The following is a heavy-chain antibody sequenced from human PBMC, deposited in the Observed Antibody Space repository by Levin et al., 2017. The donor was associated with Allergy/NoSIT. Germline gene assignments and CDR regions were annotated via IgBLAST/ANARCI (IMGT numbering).Heavy chain of an antibody. CDR1: GFTFSGSA. V-gene: IGHV3-73*01. D-gene: IGHD4-17*01. Sequence: GGSLRLSCAASGFTFSGSAMHWVRQASGKGLEWVGRIRSKANSYATAYAASVKGMFTISRDDSKNTAYLQMNSLKAEDTAVYYCTSGDYGDYDYYYYMDVWGKGTTVTVSS. CDR2: IRSKANSYAT. CDR3: TSGDYGDYDYYYYMDV. J-gene: IGHJ6*03.